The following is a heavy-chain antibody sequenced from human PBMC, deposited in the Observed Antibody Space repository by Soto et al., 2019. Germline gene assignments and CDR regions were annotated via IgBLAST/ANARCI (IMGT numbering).Heavy chain of an antibody. Sequence: SLRLSCEASGFIFSANYMTWIRKAPGKGLEWVSYIGGTSNVIYYADSVKGRFTISSDNAKNSLYLQMNSLSAEDTAVYYCARVGLSAADFDYWGQGALVTGSS. CDR3: ARVGLSAADFDY. J-gene: IGHJ4*02. CDR1: GFIFSANY. D-gene: IGHD6-25*01. V-gene: IGHV3-11*01. CDR2: IGGTSNVI.